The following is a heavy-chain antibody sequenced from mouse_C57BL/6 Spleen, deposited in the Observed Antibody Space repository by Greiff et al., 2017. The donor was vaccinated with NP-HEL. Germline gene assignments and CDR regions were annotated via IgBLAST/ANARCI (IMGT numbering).Heavy chain of an antibody. V-gene: IGHV2-2*01. Sequence: QVQLKESGPGLVQPSQSLSITCTVSGFSLTSYGVHWVRQSPGKGLEWLGVIWSGGSTDYNAAFISRLSISKDNSKSQVFFKMNSLQADDTAIYYCGFITTVVAPRYFDVWGTGTTVTVSS. J-gene: IGHJ1*03. CDR2: IWSGGST. CDR1: GFSLTSYG. CDR3: GFITTVVAPRYFDV. D-gene: IGHD1-1*01.